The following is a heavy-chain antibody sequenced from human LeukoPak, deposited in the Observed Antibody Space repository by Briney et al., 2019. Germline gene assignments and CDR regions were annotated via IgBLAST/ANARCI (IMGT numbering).Heavy chain of an antibody. CDR1: GFTFSSYS. CDR3: AKDWAFAGYYYYIDL. V-gene: IGHV3-30*02. D-gene: IGHD2/OR15-2a*01. Sequence: GSLRLSCAASGFTFSSYSMNWVRQAPGKGLEWVTFIRYDGSDKYYADSVKGRFTISRDNSKNTLYLQMNSLRAEDTAVYYCAKDWAFAGYYYYIDLWGKGTTVTISS. J-gene: IGHJ6*03. CDR2: IRYDGSDK.